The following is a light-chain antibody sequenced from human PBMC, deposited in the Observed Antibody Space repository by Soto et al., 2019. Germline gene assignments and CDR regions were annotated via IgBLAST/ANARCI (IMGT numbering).Light chain of an antibody. CDR3: QQYGSSGT. J-gene: IGKJ1*01. Sequence: DIQMTQSPSTRSASVGDRVTITCRASQSISSWLAWYQQTPGKAPKLLIYKASALEGGVPSRFSGSGSGTEFSLTISSLQPDDFAVYYCQQYGSSGTFGQGTKVDIK. CDR1: QSISSW. V-gene: IGKV1-5*03. CDR2: KAS.